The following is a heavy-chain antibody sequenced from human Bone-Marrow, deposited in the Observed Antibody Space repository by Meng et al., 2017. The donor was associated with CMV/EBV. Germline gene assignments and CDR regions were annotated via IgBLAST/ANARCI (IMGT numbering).Heavy chain of an antibody. CDR2: VNSKNEAT. CDR1: GFTFSDYY. CDR3: VRSSGWSLFDY. Sequence: QVQLVRSGDEMKKPGASVKVSCPTSGFTFSDYYIHWVRQAPGQGLEWMGWVNSKNEATNYARKFQGRVSMTRDTSISTAHMELSRLMSDDTAVYYCVRSSGWSLFDYWGQGTLVTVSS. V-gene: IGHV1-2*02. D-gene: IGHD6-19*01. J-gene: IGHJ4*02.